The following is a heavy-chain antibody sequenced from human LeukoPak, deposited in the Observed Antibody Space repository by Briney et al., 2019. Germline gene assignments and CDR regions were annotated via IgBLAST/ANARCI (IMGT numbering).Heavy chain of an antibody. Sequence: SETLSLTCTVSGVSISSHYWSWIRQPPGKGLEWIGYIYNSGSTNYTPSLKSRVTISVDTSKNQFSLKLSSLSAADTAVYFCASSRYYDSSGYFDYWGQGKLVTV. V-gene: IGHV4-59*11. D-gene: IGHD3-22*01. J-gene: IGHJ4*02. CDR3: ASSRYYDSSGYFDY. CDR1: GVSISSHY. CDR2: IYNSGST.